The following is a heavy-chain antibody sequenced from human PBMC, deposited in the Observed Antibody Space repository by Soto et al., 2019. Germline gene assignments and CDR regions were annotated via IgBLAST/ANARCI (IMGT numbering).Heavy chain of an antibody. CDR3: ARSSLIVGATTVFDY. D-gene: IGHD1-26*01. Sequence: ASVKVSCKASGYTFTSYGISWVRQAPGQGLEWMGWISAYNGNTNYAQKLQGRVTMTTDTSTSTAYMELRSLRSDDTAVYYCARSSLIVGATTVFDYWGQGTLVTVSS. J-gene: IGHJ4*02. CDR1: GYTFTSYG. CDR2: ISAYNGNT. V-gene: IGHV1-18*01.